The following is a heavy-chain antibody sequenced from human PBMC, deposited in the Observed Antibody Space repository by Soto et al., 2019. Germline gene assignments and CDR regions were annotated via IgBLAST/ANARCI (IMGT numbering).Heavy chain of an antibody. J-gene: IGHJ4*02. V-gene: IGHV4-39*01. CDR2: FYYRGTT. Sequence: QLQLQESGPGLVKSSETLSLTCTVSGGSISSRRYPWGWIRQPPGKGMEWIGSFYYRGTTYYNPSPKNPVTMAVDTPKNQFSLKLNPVTATDTAVYYRVSLVGATPPRFWGQGTLVIVSS. CDR3: VSLVGATPPRF. CDR1: GGSISSRRYP. D-gene: IGHD1-26*01.